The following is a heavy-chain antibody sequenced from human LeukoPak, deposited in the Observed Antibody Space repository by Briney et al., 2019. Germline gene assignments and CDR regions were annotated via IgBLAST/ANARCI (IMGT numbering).Heavy chain of an antibody. Sequence: PSETLSLTCTVYGGSISSYYWSWIRQPPGKGLEWIGDIYYSGSTNYNPSLKSRVTISVDTSKNQFSLKLSSVTAADTAVYYCARVGFKETGYYNGFDAWGQGTLVTVSS. D-gene: IGHD6-13*01. CDR3: ARVGFKETGYYNGFDA. CDR1: GGSISSYY. J-gene: IGHJ5*02. V-gene: IGHV4-59*12. CDR2: IYYSGST.